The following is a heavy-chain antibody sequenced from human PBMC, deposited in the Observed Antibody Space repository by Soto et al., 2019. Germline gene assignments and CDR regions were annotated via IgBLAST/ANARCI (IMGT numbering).Heavy chain of an antibody. Sequence: EVQLVESGGGVVQPGGSLRLSCAAAGFTFSIYAMSWVRQAPGKGLEWVSAISGSGGSTYYADSVKGRFTISRDNSKNTLYLQMNSLRADDTAVYYCAKATRGGAATLIRDYWGQGTLVTVSS. CDR1: GFTFSIYA. D-gene: IGHD6-13*01. CDR2: ISGSGGST. V-gene: IGHV3-23*04. CDR3: AKATRGGAATLIRDY. J-gene: IGHJ4*02.